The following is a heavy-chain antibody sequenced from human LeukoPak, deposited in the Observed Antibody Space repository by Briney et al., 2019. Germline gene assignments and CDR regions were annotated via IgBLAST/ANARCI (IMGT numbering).Heavy chain of an antibody. CDR2: IHYTGAT. CDR3: TRGNILSGYCFDF. D-gene: IGHD3-9*01. V-gene: IGHV4-34*01. Sequence: SETLSLTCAVYGGSISGYYWSWIRQPPGKGLEWVGEIHYTGATSYNPSLKSRATISIETSKNQVSLRLSSVTAADTAVYYCTRGNILSGYCFDFWGQGALVTVSS. CDR1: GGSISGYY. J-gene: IGHJ4*02.